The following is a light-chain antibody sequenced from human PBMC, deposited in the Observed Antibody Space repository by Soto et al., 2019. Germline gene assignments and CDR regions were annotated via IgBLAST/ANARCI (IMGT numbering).Light chain of an antibody. CDR3: QQYGASPPWT. V-gene: IGKV3-20*01. J-gene: IGKJ1*01. CDR1: RSFASSY. Sequence: EIVLTQSPGTLSLSPGERATLSCRASRSFASSYLAWYQQRPGQAPRLLIYAASNRATGIPDRFSGSGSGTDFTLTINRLEAEDSAVYYCQQYGASPPWTFGQGTKVDIK. CDR2: AAS.